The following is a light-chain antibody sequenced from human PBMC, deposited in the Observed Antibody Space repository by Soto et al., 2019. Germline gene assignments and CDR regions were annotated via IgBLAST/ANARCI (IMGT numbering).Light chain of an antibody. CDR1: SSDVGGYNY. V-gene: IGLV2-8*01. CDR3: SSYAGSSNV. J-gene: IGLJ1*01. Sequence: QSALTQPPSASGSPGQSVAISCTATSSDVGGYNYVSWYQQHPGKAPKLMIYEVNKRPSGVPGPFSGSMSGNTASLTVSGLQAEDEADYYCSSYAGSSNVVGTGTKVTVL. CDR2: EVN.